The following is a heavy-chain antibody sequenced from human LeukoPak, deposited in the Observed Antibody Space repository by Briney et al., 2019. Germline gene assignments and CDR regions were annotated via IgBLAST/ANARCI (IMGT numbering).Heavy chain of an antibody. CDR1: GFTFSSYS. J-gene: IGHJ6*03. V-gene: IGHV3-21*01. D-gene: IGHD6-6*01. Sequence: GGSLRLSCAASGFTFSSYSMNWVRQAPGKGLEWVSSISSSSSYIYYADSVKGRFTISRDNAKNSLYLQMNSLRAEDTAVYYCARTSIAARPSHQGLYYYYYYYMDVWGKGTTVTVSS. CDR2: ISSSSSYI. CDR3: ARTSIAARPSHQGLYYYYYYYMDV.